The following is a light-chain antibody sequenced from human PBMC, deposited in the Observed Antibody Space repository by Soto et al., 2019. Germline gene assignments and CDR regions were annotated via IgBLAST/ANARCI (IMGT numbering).Light chain of an antibody. J-gene: IGKJ5*01. CDR3: QQLNSFPIT. V-gene: IGKV1D-12*01. Sequence: DIQMTHSPSSVSSSLVDRVTITCRASQGISSWLAWYQQKPGKAPKRLIYAASSLQSGVPSRFSGSGSGTEFTLTITSLQPEDFATYYCQQLNSFPITFGQGTRLEIK. CDR2: AAS. CDR1: QGISSW.